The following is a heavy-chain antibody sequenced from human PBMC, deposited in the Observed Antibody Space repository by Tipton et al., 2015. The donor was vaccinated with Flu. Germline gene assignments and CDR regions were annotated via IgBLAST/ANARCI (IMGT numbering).Heavy chain of an antibody. J-gene: IGHJ4*02. D-gene: IGHD5-18*01. CDR3: ARGVSGGYSYGYYFDY. V-gene: IGHV4-38-2*01. Sequence: TLSLTCAVSGYSITSGYFWGWIRQPPGKGLEWIGHRYHSGTTYYNPSLKSRVTISVDTPKNQFSLKVSSVTAADTAVYYCARGVSGGYSYGYYFDYWGQGTLVTVSS. CDR2: RYHSGTT. CDR1: GYSITSGYF.